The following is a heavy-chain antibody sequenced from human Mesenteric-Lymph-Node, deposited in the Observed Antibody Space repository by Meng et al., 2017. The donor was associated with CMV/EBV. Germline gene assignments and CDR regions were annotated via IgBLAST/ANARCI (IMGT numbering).Heavy chain of an antibody. CDR3: TKASKMASFYYYYGMDV. V-gene: IGHV3-33*06. J-gene: IGHJ6*02. CDR1: GFTFSNYG. D-gene: IGHD2-8*01. CDR2: IWSDGSQE. Sequence: GGSLRLSCAASGFTFSNYGMHWVRQAPGKGLEWVAIIWSDGSQEFYVDSVKGRFTISRDDSKNTLYLQMNSLRAEDTAVYYCTKASKMASFYYYYGMDVWGQGTTVTVSS.